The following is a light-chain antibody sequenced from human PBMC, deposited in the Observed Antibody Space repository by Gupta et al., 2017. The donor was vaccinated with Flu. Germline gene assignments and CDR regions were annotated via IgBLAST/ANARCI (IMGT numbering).Light chain of an antibody. CDR3: HQSSNLPHT. V-gene: IGKV6-21*01. CDR2: YAS. Sequence: EIVLTQSPDFQSVTPNEKVTITCRASQSIGSNLHWYQQKPDQSPKLLIKYASQSLSGVPSRLSGSGSGTDFTLTINGLEPEDVATYYCHQSSNLPHTFGQGTKLEIK. CDR1: QSIGSN. J-gene: IGKJ2*01.